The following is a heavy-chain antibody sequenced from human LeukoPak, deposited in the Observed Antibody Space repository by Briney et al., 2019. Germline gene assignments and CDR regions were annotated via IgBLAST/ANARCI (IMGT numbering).Heavy chain of an antibody. Sequence: PSETLSLTCTVSGDSISSGDYYWSWIRQPAGKGLEWIGRIYTSGSTNYNPSLKSRVTMSVDTSKNQFSLKLSSVTAADTAVYYCARTRYYYDSSGSQYNWFDPWGQGTLVTVSS. CDR1: GDSISSGDYY. V-gene: IGHV4-61*02. CDR2: IYTSGST. D-gene: IGHD3-22*01. CDR3: ARTRYYYDSSGSQYNWFDP. J-gene: IGHJ5*02.